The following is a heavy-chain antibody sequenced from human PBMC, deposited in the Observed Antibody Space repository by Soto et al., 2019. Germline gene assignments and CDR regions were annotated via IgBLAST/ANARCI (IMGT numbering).Heavy chain of an antibody. J-gene: IGHJ3*02. CDR1: GGSISSSNW. V-gene: IGHV4-4*02. CDR3: ARDLFHAFDI. Sequence: SETLSLTCAVSGGSISSSNWWSWVRQPPGRGLEWIGEIYHSGSTNYNPSLKSRVTISVDKSKNRVSLKLSSVTAEDTAVYYCARDLFHAFDIWGQGTMVTVSS. CDR2: IYHSGST.